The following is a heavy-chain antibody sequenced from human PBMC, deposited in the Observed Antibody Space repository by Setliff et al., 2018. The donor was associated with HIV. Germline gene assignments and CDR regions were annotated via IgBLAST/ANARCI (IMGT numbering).Heavy chain of an antibody. Sequence: PSETLSLTCTVSGGSITGTPYYWGWIRQPPGKGLEWIGSIHHSGTAYDNPSLKSRVTISVDPSKNQFSLNLTSVTAADTAVYYCASRVYYYDSNNFLREEGFDPWGQGTLVTVSS. CDR2: IHHSGTA. CDR1: GGSITGTPYY. CDR3: ASRVYYYDSNNFLREEGFDP. V-gene: IGHV4-39*01. J-gene: IGHJ5*02. D-gene: IGHD3-22*01.